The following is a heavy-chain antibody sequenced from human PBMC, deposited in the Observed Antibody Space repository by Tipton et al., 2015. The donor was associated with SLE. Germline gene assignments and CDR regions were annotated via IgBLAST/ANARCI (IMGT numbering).Heavy chain of an antibody. Sequence: TLSLTCTVSGGSLSSCRCYWTWIRQRPGEGLEWIGYIHYSGRTTYSPSLKSRVTISVDSSKNQFSLDLSSVTVADTAVYYCARDEYRYDTTGYHLLGHFDFWGQGTLVTVSS. V-gene: IGHV4-31*03. CDR1: GGSLSSCRCY. CDR2: IHYSGRT. D-gene: IGHD3-22*01. CDR3: ARDEYRYDTTGYHLLGHFDF. J-gene: IGHJ4*02.